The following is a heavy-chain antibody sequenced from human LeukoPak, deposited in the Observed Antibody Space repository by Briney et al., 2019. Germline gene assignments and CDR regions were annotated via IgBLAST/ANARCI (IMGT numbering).Heavy chain of an antibody. J-gene: IGHJ4*02. CDR1: GFTFNSYE. D-gene: IGHD2-2*01. CDR3: AREDCSSTSCYPFDY. CDR2: ISSSGSTI. Sequence: PGGSLRLSCAASGFTFNSYEMNWVRQAPGKGLEWVSYISSSGSTIYYADSVKGRFTISRDNAKNSLYLQMNSLRAEDTAVYYCAREDCSSTSCYPFDYWGQGTLVTVSS. V-gene: IGHV3-48*03.